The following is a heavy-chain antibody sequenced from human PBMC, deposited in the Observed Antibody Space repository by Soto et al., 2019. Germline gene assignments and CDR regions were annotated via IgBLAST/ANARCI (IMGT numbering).Heavy chain of an antibody. J-gene: IGHJ4*02. CDR2: FDPEDGET. D-gene: IGHD6-25*01. CDR3: AADHRGPLYPSGWLSFDY. V-gene: IGHV1-24*01. Sequence: ASVKVSCKVSGYTLTELSMHWVRQAPGKGLEWMGGFDPEDGETIYAQKFQGRVTMTEDTSTDTAYMELSSLRSEDTAGHYCAADHRGPLYPSGWLSFDYWGRGXLVTV. CDR1: GYTLTELS.